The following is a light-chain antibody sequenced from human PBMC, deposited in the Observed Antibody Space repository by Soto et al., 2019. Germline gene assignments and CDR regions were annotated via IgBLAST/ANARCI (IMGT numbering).Light chain of an antibody. V-gene: IGKV1-9*01. J-gene: IGKJ4*01. Sequence: DIQLTQSPSFLSASVGDRVTITCRASQGLGSYLAWYQQTPGKAPKLLIYAASTLQSGVPSRFSGSGSGTDFTLTISSLQPEDFATYYCQQLNSYPLTFGGGTKVDIK. CDR1: QGLGSY. CDR2: AAS. CDR3: QQLNSYPLT.